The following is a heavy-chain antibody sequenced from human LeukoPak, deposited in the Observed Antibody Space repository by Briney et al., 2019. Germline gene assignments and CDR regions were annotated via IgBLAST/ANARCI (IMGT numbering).Heavy chain of an antibody. J-gene: IGHJ4*02. CDR2: IYYSGST. V-gene: IGHV4-59*01. Sequence: SETLSLTCTVSGGSISSYYWSWIRQPPGKGLEWIGYIYYSGSTNYNPSLKSRVTISVDTSKNQFSLELSSVTAADTAVYYCARARFDDSSGYYYPYFDYWGQGTLVTVSS. CDR3: ARARFDDSSGYYYPYFDY. D-gene: IGHD3-22*01. CDR1: GGSISSYY.